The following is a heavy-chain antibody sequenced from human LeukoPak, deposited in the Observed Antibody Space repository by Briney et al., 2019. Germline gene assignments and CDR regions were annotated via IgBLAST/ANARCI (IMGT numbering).Heavy chain of an antibody. CDR3: ARPAYYDSSGYYWEDY. J-gene: IGHJ4*02. D-gene: IGHD3-22*01. V-gene: IGHV1-18*01. CDR1: GYTFTSYG. Sequence: ASVKVSCKASGYTFTSYGISWVRQAPGQGLEWMGWISAYNGNTNYAQKLQGRVTMTTDTSTSTAYMELRSLRSNDTAVYYCARPAYYDSSGYYWEDYWGQGTLVTVSS. CDR2: ISAYNGNT.